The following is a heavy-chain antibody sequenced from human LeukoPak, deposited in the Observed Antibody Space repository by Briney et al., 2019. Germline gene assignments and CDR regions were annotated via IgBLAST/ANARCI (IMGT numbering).Heavy chain of an antibody. D-gene: IGHD6-13*01. CDR3: AKGWQHQGNWFDP. CDR1: GFTFSSYG. J-gene: IGHJ5*02. V-gene: IGHV3-30*18. Sequence: GGSLRLSCAASGFTFSSYGMHWVRQAPGKGLEWVAVISYDGSNKYYADSVKGRFTISRDNSKNTLYLQMNSLRAEDTAVYYCAKGWQHQGNWFDPWGQGTLVTVSS. CDR2: ISYDGSNK.